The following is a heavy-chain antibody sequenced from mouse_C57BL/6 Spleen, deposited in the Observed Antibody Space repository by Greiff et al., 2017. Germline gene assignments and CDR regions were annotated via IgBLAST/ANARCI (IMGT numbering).Heavy chain of an antibody. CDR1: GFTFSSYA. Sequence: EVKLMESGGGLVKPGGSLKLSCAASGFTFSSYAMSWVRQTPEKRLEWVATISDGGSYTYYPDNVKGRFTISRDNAKNNLYLQMSHLKSEDTAMXYCARGDGFAFDYWGQGTTLTVSS. CDR3: ARGDGFAFDY. V-gene: IGHV5-4*03. D-gene: IGHD2-3*01. CDR2: ISDGGSYT. J-gene: IGHJ2*01.